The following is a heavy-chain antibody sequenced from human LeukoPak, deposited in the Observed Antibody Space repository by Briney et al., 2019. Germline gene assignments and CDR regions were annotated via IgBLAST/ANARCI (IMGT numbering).Heavy chain of an antibody. CDR2: IYYSGST. CDR3: ARGRVGATSGYNRQNRRYYFDY. V-gene: IGHV4-59*01. CDR1: GGSISSYY. Sequence: SETLSLTCTVSGGSISSYYWSWIRQPPGKGLEWIGYIYYSGSTNYNPSLKSRVTISVDTSKNQFSLKLSSVTAADTAVYYCARGRVGATSGYNRQNRRYYFDYWGQGTLVTASS. J-gene: IGHJ4*02. D-gene: IGHD1-26*01.